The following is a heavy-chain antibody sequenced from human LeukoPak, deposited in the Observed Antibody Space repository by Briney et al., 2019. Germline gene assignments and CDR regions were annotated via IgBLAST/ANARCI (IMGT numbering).Heavy chain of an antibody. D-gene: IGHD6-19*01. CDR1: GFTFSSYG. CDR3: RVAGTGDP. V-gene: IGHV3-23*01. CDR2: ISSSGGST. Sequence: GGSLRLSCAASGFTFSSYGMTWVRQAPGKGLEWVSSISSSGGSTYYADSVKGRFTISRDKSKNTLYLQMNSLRAEDTAVYYCRVAGTGDPWGQGTLVTVST. J-gene: IGHJ5*02.